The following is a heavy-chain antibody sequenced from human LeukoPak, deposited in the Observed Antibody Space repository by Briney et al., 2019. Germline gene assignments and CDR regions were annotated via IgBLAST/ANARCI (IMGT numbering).Heavy chain of an antibody. J-gene: IGHJ4*02. V-gene: IGHV4-34*01. CDR1: GGSFSGYY. CDR3: ARRSQKNTMVRGVIITTSAYYFDY. D-gene: IGHD3-10*01. Sequence: SETLSLTCAVYGGSFSGYYWSWIRQPPGKGLEWIGEINHSGSTNYNPSLKSRVTISVDTSKNQFSLKLSSVTAADTAVYYCARRSQKNTMVRGVIITTSAYYFDYWGQGTLVTVSP. CDR2: INHSGST.